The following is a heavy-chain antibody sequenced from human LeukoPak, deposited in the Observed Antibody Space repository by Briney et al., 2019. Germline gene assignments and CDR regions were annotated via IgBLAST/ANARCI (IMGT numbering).Heavy chain of an antibody. CDR1: GYTFSDYY. D-gene: IGHD2-21*02. CDR2: INPNSGGT. V-gene: IGHV1-2*02. J-gene: IGHJ4*02. Sequence: ASVKVSCKASGYTFSDYYIHWVRQAPGQGLEWMGWINPNSGGTDYVQKFQGRVTMTRDTSISTAYMELSRLRSDDTAVYYCAKAWALTYLGGVDSWGQGTLVTVSS. CDR3: AKAWALTYLGGVDS.